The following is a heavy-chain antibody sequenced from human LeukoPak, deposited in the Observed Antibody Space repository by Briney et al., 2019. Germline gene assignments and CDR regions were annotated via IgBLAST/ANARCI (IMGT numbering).Heavy chain of an antibody. CDR1: GFTFSNYW. Sequence: PGGSLRLSCAASGFTFSNYWMHWVRQAPGKGLEWVSSISSSSSYIYYADSVNGRFTISRDNAKNSLYLQMNSLRAEDTAVYYCARDLVGATESGYWGQGTLVTVSS. V-gene: IGHV3-21*01. J-gene: IGHJ4*02. CDR2: ISSSSSYI. D-gene: IGHD1-26*01. CDR3: ARDLVGATESGY.